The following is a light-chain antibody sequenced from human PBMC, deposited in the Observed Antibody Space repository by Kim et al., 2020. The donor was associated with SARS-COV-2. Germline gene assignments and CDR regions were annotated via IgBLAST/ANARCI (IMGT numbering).Light chain of an antibody. Sequence: ASIGDRVTITCRASQDIANALAWYQQKPGKVPQVLIYAAATLQSGGPSRFSGSGSGTEFTLTIGSLQTVDVATYYCQKYNSAPWTFGPGTKVDIK. CDR2: AAA. V-gene: IGKV1-27*01. CDR3: QKYNSAPWT. CDR1: QDIANA. J-gene: IGKJ1*01.